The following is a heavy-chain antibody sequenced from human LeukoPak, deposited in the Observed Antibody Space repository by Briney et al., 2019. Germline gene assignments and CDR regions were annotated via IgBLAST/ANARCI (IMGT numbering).Heavy chain of an antibody. D-gene: IGHD3-10*01. CDR3: TSRPRYDGSESYYYGMDV. CDR1: GGSMKTNTW. Sequence: PSGTLSPTCAVSGGSMKTNTWWSWVRQSPGKGLEWIGEVHHSGSTNYNPSLRGRVTVSLDKSKNQFSLNLISVTAADTAVYHCTSRPRYDGSESYYYGMDVWGQGTTVTVSS. CDR2: VHHSGST. V-gene: IGHV4-4*02. J-gene: IGHJ6*02.